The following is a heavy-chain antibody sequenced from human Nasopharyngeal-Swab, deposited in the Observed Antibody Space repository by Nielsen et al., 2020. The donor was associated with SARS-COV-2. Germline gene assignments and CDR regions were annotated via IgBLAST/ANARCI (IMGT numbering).Heavy chain of an antibody. CDR3: ARGGVGAKDY. CDR2: INAGNGNT. V-gene: IGHV1-3*01. CDR1: GYTFTSYA. Sequence: ASVKVSCKASGYTFTSYAMHWVRQAPGQRLEWMGWINAGNGNTKYSQKFQGRVTITRDTSASTAYMELRSLRSDDTAVYYCARGGVGAKDYWGQGTLVTVPS. J-gene: IGHJ4*02. D-gene: IGHD1-26*01.